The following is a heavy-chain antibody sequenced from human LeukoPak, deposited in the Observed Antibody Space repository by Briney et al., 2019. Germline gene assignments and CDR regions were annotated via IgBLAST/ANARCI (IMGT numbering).Heavy chain of an antibody. Sequence: AGGSLRLSCAASGFTFNDHAMHWVRQAPGKGLEWVSGMSWNGGSVGYADSVKGRFTISRDNAKKSLYLEMNSLRPEDTALYYCAKDIDPGCSRTSCGLVFDPRGQGTLVTVSS. J-gene: IGHJ5*02. CDR2: MSWNGGSV. CDR3: AKDIDPGCSRTSCGLVFDP. D-gene: IGHD2-2*01. V-gene: IGHV3-9*01. CDR1: GFTFNDHA.